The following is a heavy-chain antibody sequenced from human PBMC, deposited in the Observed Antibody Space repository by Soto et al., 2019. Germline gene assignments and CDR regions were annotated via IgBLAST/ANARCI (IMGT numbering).Heavy chain of an antibody. Sequence: GESLKISCKGSGYSFTSYCISWVRQMPGKGLEWMGRIDPSDSYTNYSPSFQGHVTISADKSISTAYLQWSSLEASDTAMYYCARPAYGGYDDNYFDYWGQGTLVTVSS. CDR2: IDPSDSYT. V-gene: IGHV5-10-1*01. CDR1: GYSFTSYC. CDR3: ARPAYGGYDDNYFDY. J-gene: IGHJ4*02. D-gene: IGHD5-12*01.